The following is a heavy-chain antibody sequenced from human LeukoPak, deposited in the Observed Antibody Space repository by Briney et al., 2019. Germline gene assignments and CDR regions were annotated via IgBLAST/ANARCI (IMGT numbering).Heavy chain of an antibody. CDR2: ISSSSSYI. V-gene: IGHV3-21*04. CDR1: GFTFSSYS. Sequence: GGSLRLSWAASGFTFSSYSMNWVRQAPGKGLEWVSSISSSSSYIYYADSVKGRFTISRDNAKNSLYLQMNSLRAEDTAVYYCAKDRYYSGSSWYWDWFDPWGQGTLVTVSS. D-gene: IGHD6-13*01. CDR3: AKDRYYSGSSWYWDWFDP. J-gene: IGHJ5*02.